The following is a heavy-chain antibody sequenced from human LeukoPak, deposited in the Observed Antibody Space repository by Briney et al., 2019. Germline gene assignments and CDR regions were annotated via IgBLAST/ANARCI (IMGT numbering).Heavy chain of an antibody. Sequence: GGSLRLSYTASGFTFTTYCMSWVRQLPGKGLEWVANINQDGTEKYYVDSVKGRFTISRDNAKNSLDLQMNSLRVEDTGIYYCVKVAKYYYGSETYYFFEHWGRGTPVTASS. D-gene: IGHD3-10*01. CDR1: GFTFTTYC. CDR2: INQDGTEK. CDR3: VKVAKYYYGSETYYFFEH. J-gene: IGHJ4*02. V-gene: IGHV3-7*01.